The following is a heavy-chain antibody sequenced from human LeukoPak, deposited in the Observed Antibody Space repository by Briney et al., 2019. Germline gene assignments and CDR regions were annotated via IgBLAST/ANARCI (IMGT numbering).Heavy chain of an antibody. CDR3: ARLNYYGSGSYYPNFDY. CDR1: GGSISSSSYC. CDR2: IYDSGST. J-gene: IGHJ4*02. Sequence: SETLSLTCAVSGGSISSSSYCWGCIRQPPGKGLEWVVSIYDSGSTYYNPSIKSRVTISVDTSKNQFSLKLSSVTAADMAVYYCARLNYYGSGSYYPNFDYWGQGTLVTVSS. V-gene: IGHV4-39*01. D-gene: IGHD3-10*01.